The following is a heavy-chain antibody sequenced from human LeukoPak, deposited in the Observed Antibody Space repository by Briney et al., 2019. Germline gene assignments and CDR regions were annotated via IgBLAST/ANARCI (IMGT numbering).Heavy chain of an antibody. J-gene: IGHJ4*02. D-gene: IGHD2-2*01. Sequence: GGSLRLSCAASGFTFTTYWMIWVRQAPGKGLEWVASIKQDGSENSYVDSVKGRFTISRDNAKNSLYLQMNSLRAEDTAVYYCARQYRGIVVVPSAFDYWGQGTLVTVSS. CDR2: IKQDGSEN. CDR1: GFTFTTYW. CDR3: ARQYRGIVVVPSAFDY. V-gene: IGHV3-7*01.